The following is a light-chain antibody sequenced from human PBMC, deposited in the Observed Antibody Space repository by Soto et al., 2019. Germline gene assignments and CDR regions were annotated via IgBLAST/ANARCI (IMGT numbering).Light chain of an antibody. V-gene: IGKV3-20*01. CDR2: AAS. CDR1: QSVYSNY. CDR3: QQYGRSPRVLFT. J-gene: IGKJ3*01. Sequence: EIVLTQSPGTLSLSPGERATLSCRASQSVYSNYLAWYQRKPGQAPRLLIYAASRRATGIPDRFSGSGSGTDFTLPISRLEPEDSAVYYCQQYGRSPRVLFTFGPGTKVEIK.